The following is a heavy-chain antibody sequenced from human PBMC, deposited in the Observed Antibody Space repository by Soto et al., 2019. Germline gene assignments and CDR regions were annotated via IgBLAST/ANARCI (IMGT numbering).Heavy chain of an antibody. CDR3: ARDGGYSGYDRTIYYYGMDV. D-gene: IGHD5-12*01. V-gene: IGHV1-69*12. Sequence: QVQLVQSGAEVKKPGSSVMVSCKASGGTFSSYAISWLRQARGQGLEWMGGTIPMFGTANYAQKFQGRVTITADESTSTAYMELSSLRSEDTAVYYCARDGGYSGYDRTIYYYGMDVWGQGTTVTVSS. CDR2: TIPMFGTA. J-gene: IGHJ6*02. CDR1: GGTFSSYA.